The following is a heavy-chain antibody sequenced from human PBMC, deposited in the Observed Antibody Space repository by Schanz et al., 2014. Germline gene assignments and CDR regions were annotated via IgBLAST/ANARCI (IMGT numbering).Heavy chain of an antibody. Sequence: EVQLVESGGGLVQPGGSLRLSCAASGFTFSSYWMSWVRQAPGKGLEWVANIKQDGSEKYYVDSVKGRFTISRDNAKNSLYLQMNGLRPEDTAFYYCAKALGLRPFDYWGQGTLVTVSS. V-gene: IGHV3-7*03. CDR3: AKALGLRPFDY. CDR1: GFTFSSYW. CDR2: IKQDGSEK. J-gene: IGHJ4*02. D-gene: IGHD2-21*01.